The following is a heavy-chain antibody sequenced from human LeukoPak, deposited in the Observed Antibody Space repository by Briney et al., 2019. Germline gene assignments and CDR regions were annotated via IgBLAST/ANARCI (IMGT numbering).Heavy chain of an antibody. CDR3: ARVGYCSGGSWYTESMYYFDY. CDR1: GGSFSGYY. D-gene: IGHD2-15*01. Sequence: SETLSLTCALYGGSFSGYYWSRIRQPRAKALEWIGDINRSASTNSNPSFKSLVTLSVDTSKNQFSLKLSSVSAADTAVYCCARVGYCSGGSWYTESMYYFDYWGQGTLVT. CDR2: INRSAST. V-gene: IGHV4-34*01. J-gene: IGHJ4*02.